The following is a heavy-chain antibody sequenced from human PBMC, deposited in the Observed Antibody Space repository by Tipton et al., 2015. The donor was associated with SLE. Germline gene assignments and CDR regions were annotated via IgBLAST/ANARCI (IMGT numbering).Heavy chain of an antibody. Sequence: TLSLTCAVYGGSFSDYYWSWIRQPPGKGLEWIGEINHSGSTNYSPSLKSRVTMSVDTSKNQFSLQLTSVTAADTAVYYCARGYSGYFYGYGAFTIWGQGTMVTVSS. CDR3: ARGYSGYFYGYGAFTI. V-gene: IGHV4-34*01. CDR1: GGSFSDYY. J-gene: IGHJ3*02. D-gene: IGHD3-9*01. CDR2: INHSGST.